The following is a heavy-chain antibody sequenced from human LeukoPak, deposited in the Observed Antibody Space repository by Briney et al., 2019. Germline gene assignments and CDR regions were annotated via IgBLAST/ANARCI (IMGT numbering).Heavy chain of an antibody. CDR3: AKILSGYDGPFDY. Sequence: GGSLRLSCAASGFTFSTYEMNWVRQAPGKGLEWVSYISSSGSTIYYADSVKGRFTISRDNAKNSLYLQMNSLRAEDTAVYYCAKILSGYDGPFDYWGQGTLVTVSS. J-gene: IGHJ4*02. CDR1: GFTFSTYE. D-gene: IGHD5-12*01. CDR2: ISSSGSTI. V-gene: IGHV3-48*03.